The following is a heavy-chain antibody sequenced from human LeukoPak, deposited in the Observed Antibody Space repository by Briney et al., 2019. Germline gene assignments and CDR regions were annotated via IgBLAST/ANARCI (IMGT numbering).Heavy chain of an antibody. V-gene: IGHV3-30*04. J-gene: IGHJ4*02. D-gene: IGHD3-10*01. CDR3: ARDKAAAADYYFDF. CDR1: GFTFSKNA. CDR2: LSVDGRDL. Sequence: GGSLRLSCAASGFTFSKNAMHCVRQAPGKGLEWVAVLSVDGRDLYHADSVKGRFTISRDNSKNTLYLQMARLRADDTAVYYCARDKAAAADYYFDFWGQGTLVTVSS.